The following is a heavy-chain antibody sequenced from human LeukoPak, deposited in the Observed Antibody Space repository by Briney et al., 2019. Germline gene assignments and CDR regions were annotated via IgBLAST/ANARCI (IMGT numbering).Heavy chain of an antibody. D-gene: IGHD1-14*01. CDR2: IYHSVNT. CDR1: GYSISSDAY. Sequence: SETLSLTCSVSGYSISSDAYWGWIRQPPGKGLEWIGSIYHSVNTFYNPSLKSRLTISVDTSKNHFSLKLTSVTAADTAVYYCARDPGRSKTWYFDLWGRGTLVTVSS. CDR3: ARDPGRSKTWYFDL. V-gene: IGHV4-38-2*02. J-gene: IGHJ2*01.